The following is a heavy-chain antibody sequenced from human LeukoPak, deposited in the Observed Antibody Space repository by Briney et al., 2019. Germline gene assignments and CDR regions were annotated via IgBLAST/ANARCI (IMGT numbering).Heavy chain of an antibody. CDR3: AKQYSSAWYGDY. Sequence: PGGSLRLSCEASGFTFSSYEMNWVRQAPGKGLEWVSGLSSGSGGNTYYADSVKGRFTISRDNSKNTLYLQMNSLRAEDTAVYYCAKQYSSAWYGDYWGQGTLVTVSS. CDR1: GFTFSSYE. CDR2: LSSGSGGNT. D-gene: IGHD6-19*01. V-gene: IGHV3-23*01. J-gene: IGHJ4*02.